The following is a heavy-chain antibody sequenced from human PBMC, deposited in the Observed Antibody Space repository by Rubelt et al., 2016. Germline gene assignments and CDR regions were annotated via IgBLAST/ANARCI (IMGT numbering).Heavy chain of an antibody. CDR2: ISSGSTTI. J-gene: IGHJ4*02. CDR1: GFAFNSYS. CDR3: ARDGGDSYAYGSVGRFGY. V-gene: IGHV3-48*02. Sequence: EVQLVGSGGGLVQPGGSLRLSCIASGFAFNSYSMNWVRQAPGKGLEWVAYISSGSTTIYYADSVKGRFTISRDNAKNSLYLQMNSLGDEDTAVYYCARDGGDSYAYGSVGRFGYWGKGAMVTVSS. D-gene: IGHD5-18*01.